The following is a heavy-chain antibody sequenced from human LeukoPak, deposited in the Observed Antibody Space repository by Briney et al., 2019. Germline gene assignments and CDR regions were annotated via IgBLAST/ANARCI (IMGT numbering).Heavy chain of an antibody. Sequence: ASVKVSCKASGYTFTSYAMNWVRQAPGQGLEWMGWINTNAGNPTYAQGFTGRFVFSLDTSVSTAYLQISSLKAEDTAVYYCARPASEQLWPQPSNYWGQGTLVTVSS. CDR2: INTNAGNP. D-gene: IGHD5-18*01. J-gene: IGHJ4*02. CDR3: ARPASEQLWPQPSNY. V-gene: IGHV7-4-1*02. CDR1: GYTFTSYA.